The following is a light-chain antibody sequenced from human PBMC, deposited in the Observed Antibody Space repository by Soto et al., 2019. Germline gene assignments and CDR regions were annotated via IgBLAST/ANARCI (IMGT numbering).Light chain of an antibody. CDR2: AAS. J-gene: IGKJ1*01. V-gene: IGKV1-39*01. Sequence: DIQVTQCPSARSASGEERFTITCRASQSISSYLNWYKQKPGKAPKLLIYAASSLQSGVPSRFSGSGSGTDFTLKISSLQIADFATYYCQQYNSYPWTFGPGTKVDI. CDR3: QQYNSYPWT. CDR1: QSISSY.